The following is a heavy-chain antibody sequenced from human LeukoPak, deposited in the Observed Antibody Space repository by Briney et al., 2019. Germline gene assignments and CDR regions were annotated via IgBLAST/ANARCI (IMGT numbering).Heavy chain of an antibody. CDR1: GFFISSGYY. J-gene: IGHJ4*02. CDR2: IYRNGNT. V-gene: IGHV4-38-2*01. D-gene: IGHD4-11*01. CDR3: ARAYSRTPGDYCFDS. Sequence: PSETLSLTCAVSGFFISSGYYWGWIRQPPGKGLEWIASIYRNGNTFYNPSLQSRVTISVDTSRNQISLQLGSATAADTAVYYCARAYSRTPGDYCFDSWGQGTVVTVSS.